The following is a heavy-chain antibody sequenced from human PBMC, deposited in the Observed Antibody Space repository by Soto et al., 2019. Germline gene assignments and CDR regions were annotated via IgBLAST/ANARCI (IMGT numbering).Heavy chain of an antibody. CDR1: GGSISGGRYY. CDR3: ARQGYSSSSNIGY. V-gene: IGHV4-31*03. D-gene: IGHD6-6*01. CDR2: TYYSGAT. J-gene: IGHJ4*02. Sequence: TLSLTCTVSGGSISGGRYYWIWIRQRPGKGLEWIGYTYYSGATYYNPPLKSRVAISVDTSKDQFTLKVDSVTAADTAVYFCARQGYSSSSNIGYWGQGTLVTVSS.